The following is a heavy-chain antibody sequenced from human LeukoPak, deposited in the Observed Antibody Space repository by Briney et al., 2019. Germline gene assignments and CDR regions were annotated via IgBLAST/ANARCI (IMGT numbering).Heavy chain of an antibody. CDR3: ARHGSSLSPHFDY. D-gene: IGHD6-6*01. Sequence: SQTLSLTCTVSGGSISSGGYYWSWIRQPPGKGLEWIGYIYYSGVVNYNPPLKSRVAISVDTSRNQFSLRLSPVTAADTAVYYCARHGSSLSPHFDYWGQGTLVTVSS. V-gene: IGHV4-61*08. CDR1: GGSISSGGYY. J-gene: IGHJ4*02. CDR2: IYYSGVV.